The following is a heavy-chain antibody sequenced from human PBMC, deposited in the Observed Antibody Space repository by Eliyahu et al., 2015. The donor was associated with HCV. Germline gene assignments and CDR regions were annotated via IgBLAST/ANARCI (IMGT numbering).Heavy chain of an antibody. CDR3: ARGIGTIAFCSGTKCYADAFDI. CDR2: ISYSGSI. D-gene: IGHD2-2*01. CDR1: GASITXGGYS. V-gene: IGHV4-30-2*01. Sequence: HLQLQESGSGLVKPSQTLSLPCAVSGASITXGGYSXXWIRQPPGKGLEWIGYISYSGSIYYNPSLNSRVTISLDRSKNQFSLKLTSVTAADTAVYYCARGIGTIAFCSGTKCYADAFDIWGQGTMVTVSS. J-gene: IGHJ3*02.